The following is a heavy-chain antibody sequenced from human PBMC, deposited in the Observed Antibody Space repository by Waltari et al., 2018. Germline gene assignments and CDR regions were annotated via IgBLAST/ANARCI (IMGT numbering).Heavy chain of an antibody. CDR3: ARGHPSPYCSGGSCYSGWFDP. Sequence: QVQLQESGPGLVKPSETLSLTCTVSGGSISSYYWSWIRQPPGKGLEWIGYIYYSGSTNYNPSLKSRVTISLDRSKNQFSLKLSSVTAADTAVYYCARGHPSPYCSGGSCYSGWFDPWGQGTLVTVSS. CDR2: IYYSGST. V-gene: IGHV4-59*01. D-gene: IGHD2-15*01. CDR1: GGSISSYY. J-gene: IGHJ5*02.